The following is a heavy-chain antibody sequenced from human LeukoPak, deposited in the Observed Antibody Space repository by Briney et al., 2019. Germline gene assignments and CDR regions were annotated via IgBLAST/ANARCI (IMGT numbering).Heavy chain of an antibody. J-gene: IGHJ6*03. CDR1: GYTFTAYY. D-gene: IGHD3-16*01. CDR2: INPNSGGT. CDR3: ARDLALGDYYYYMDV. V-gene: IGHV1-2*02. Sequence: ASVKVSCKASGYTFTAYYIHWVRQAPGQGLEWMGWINPNSGGTNYAQRFQGRVTMTRDTSISTAYMELSRLRSDDTAVYYCARDLALGDYYYYMDVWGKGITVTVSS.